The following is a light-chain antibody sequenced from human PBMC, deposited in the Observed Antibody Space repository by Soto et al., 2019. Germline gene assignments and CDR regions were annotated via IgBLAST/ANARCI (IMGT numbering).Light chain of an antibody. V-gene: IGKV3-20*01. CDR3: QQYGSSPWT. Sequence: EIVLTQSPGTLSLSPGEKATLSCRASQSVTDSYLAWYQQKPGQAPRLLIFATASRATGIPDRFSGSGSGRDFPLTISRLEPEGFAVYYGQQYGSSPWTFGQGTKVESK. CDR2: ATA. J-gene: IGKJ1*01. CDR1: QSVTDSY.